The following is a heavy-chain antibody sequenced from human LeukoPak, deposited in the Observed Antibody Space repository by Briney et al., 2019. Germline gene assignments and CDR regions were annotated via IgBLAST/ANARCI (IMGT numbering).Heavy chain of an antibody. V-gene: IGHV1-18*01. J-gene: IGHJ6*02. Sequence: ASVKVSCKASGYTFTSYGISWVRQAPGQGLEWMGWISAYNGNTHYAQKLQGRVTMTTDTSTSTAYMELRSLRSDDTAVYYCAREHCSSTSCYAFGPFGYYYYGMDVWGQGTTVTVSS. D-gene: IGHD2-2*01. CDR1: GYTFTSYG. CDR2: ISAYNGNT. CDR3: AREHCSSTSCYAFGPFGYYYYGMDV.